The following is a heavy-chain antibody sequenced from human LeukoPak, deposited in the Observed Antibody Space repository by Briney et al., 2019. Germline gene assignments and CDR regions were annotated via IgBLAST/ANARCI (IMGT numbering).Heavy chain of an antibody. CDR3: ARDYSGSGSYYLESPSYYYYGMDV. V-gene: IGHV3-21*01. Sequence: GGSLRLSCAASGFTFSSYSMNWVRQAPGKGLEWVSSISSSSSYIYYADSVKGRFTISRDNAKNSLYLQMNSLRAEDTAVYYCARDYSGSGSYYLESPSYYYYGMDVWGKGTTVTVSS. CDR2: ISSSSSYI. D-gene: IGHD3-10*01. CDR1: GFTFSSYS. J-gene: IGHJ6*04.